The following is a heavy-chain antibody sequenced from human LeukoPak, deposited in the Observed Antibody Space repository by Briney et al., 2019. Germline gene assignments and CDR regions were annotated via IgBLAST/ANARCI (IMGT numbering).Heavy chain of an antibody. Sequence: PGGSLRLSCAASGFTFDDYGMSWVRQAPGKGLEWIASIYYSGSTYYNPSLKSRVTISVDTSKNQLSLKLSSLTAADTAVYYCARHEYSGSYYGLSWFDPWGQGTLVTVSS. D-gene: IGHD1-26*01. V-gene: IGHV4-39*01. CDR1: GFTFDDYG. J-gene: IGHJ5*02. CDR3: ARHEYSGSYYGLSWFDP. CDR2: IYYSGST.